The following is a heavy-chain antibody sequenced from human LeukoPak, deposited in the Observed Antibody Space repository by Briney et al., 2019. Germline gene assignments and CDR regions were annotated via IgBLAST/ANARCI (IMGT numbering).Heavy chain of an antibody. CDR2: ITSDGSNI. CDR1: GFTFSNFW. CDR3: ARGGHSSFDY. D-gene: IGHD3-16*01. V-gene: IGHV3-74*01. Sequence: PGGSLRLSRAASGFTFSNFWLHWVRQAPGKGLEWVSRITSDGSNINYADSVQGRFTISRDNAKNTLYLQMNSLRAEDTAVYYCARGGHSSFDYWDQGALVTVSS. J-gene: IGHJ4*02.